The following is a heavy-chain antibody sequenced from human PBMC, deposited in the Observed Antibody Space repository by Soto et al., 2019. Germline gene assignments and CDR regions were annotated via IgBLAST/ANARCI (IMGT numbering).Heavy chain of an antibody. CDR1: GFMFSTYG. CDR3: AKPRGMYSSGWYGGFDS. D-gene: IGHD6-19*01. Sequence: SLRLSCAASGFMFSTYGLHWVRQAPGKGLKWVAATSLDGSITYYTDSVKGRFTISRDNSKNTLYLQMNSLRAEDTAVYYCAKPRGMYSSGWYGGFDSWGQGTLVTVSS. CDR2: TSLDGSIT. J-gene: IGHJ4*02. V-gene: IGHV3-30*18.